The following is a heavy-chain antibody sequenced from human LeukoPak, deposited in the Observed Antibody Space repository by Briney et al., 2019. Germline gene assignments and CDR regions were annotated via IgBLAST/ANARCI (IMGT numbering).Heavy chain of an antibody. J-gene: IGHJ6*03. CDR2: ITNSGGST. D-gene: IGHD3-9*01. Sequence: GGSLRLSCAASGFTFSSYAMTWVRQAPGKGLEWVSGITNSGGSTYYADSVKGRFTISRDNAKNSLYLQMNSLRAEDTAVYYCAKDGGEYYDILTGYYPRLYYMDVWGKGTTVTISS. CDR1: GFTFSSYA. CDR3: AKDGGEYYDILTGYYPRLYYMDV. V-gene: IGHV3-23*01.